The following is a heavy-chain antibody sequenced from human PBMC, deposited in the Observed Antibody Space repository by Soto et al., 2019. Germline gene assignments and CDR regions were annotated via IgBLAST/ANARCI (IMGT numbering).Heavy chain of an antibody. D-gene: IGHD6-13*01. CDR1: GGSISSYY. CDR3: ARDGYSGSWYWFDP. CDR2: IYTSGST. Sequence: ETLSLTCTVSGGSISSYYWSWIRQPAGKGLEWIGRIYTSGSTNYNPSLKSRVTMSVDTSKNQFSLKLSSVTAADTAVYYCARDGYSGSWYWFDPWGQGTLVTVSS. J-gene: IGHJ5*02. V-gene: IGHV4-4*07.